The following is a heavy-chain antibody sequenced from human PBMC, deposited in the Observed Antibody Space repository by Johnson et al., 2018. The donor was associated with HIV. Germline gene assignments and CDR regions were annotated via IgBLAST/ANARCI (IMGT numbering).Heavy chain of an antibody. D-gene: IGHD3-9*01. CDR1: GFTFDDYA. Sequence: VQLVESGGGLVQPGRSLRLSCAASGFTFDDYAMHWVRQAPGKGLEWVSGISGSGGSTYYADSVRGRFTISRDNSKNTLYLYMNSLRAEDTAVYYCAKGGLRYFDWSQGDGFDIWGQGTMVTVSS. V-gene: IGHV3-23*04. J-gene: IGHJ3*02. CDR3: AKGGLRYFDWSQGDGFDI. CDR2: ISGSGGST.